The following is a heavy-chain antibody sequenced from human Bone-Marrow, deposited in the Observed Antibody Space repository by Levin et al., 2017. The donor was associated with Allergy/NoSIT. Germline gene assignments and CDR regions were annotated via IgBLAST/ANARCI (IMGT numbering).Heavy chain of an antibody. CDR3: ARGGGTYYHYSMDV. CDR1: GFTFRGYV. D-gene: IGHD3-16*01. V-gene: IGHV3-23*01. Sequence: PGGSLRLSCAASGFTFRGYVFTWVRQAPGKGLEWVSTISGSGGSIYYADSVKGRFTISRDNSMNTLYLQMKSLRARDTAVYYCARGGGTYYHYSMDVWGQGTTVTVSS. CDR2: ISGSGGSI. J-gene: IGHJ6*02.